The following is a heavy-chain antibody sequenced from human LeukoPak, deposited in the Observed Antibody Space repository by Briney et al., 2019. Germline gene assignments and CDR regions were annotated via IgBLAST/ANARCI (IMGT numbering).Heavy chain of an antibody. CDR1: GFTFSSYA. J-gene: IGHJ4*02. CDR3: ARIYNWNRYYFDY. Sequence: GGSLRLSCAASGFTFSSYAMHWVRQAPGKGLEWVAVISYDGSNKYYADSVKGRFTISRDNPKNTLYLQMNSLRAEDTAVYYCARIYNWNRYYFDYWGQGTLVTVSS. V-gene: IGHV3-30*01. D-gene: IGHD1-20*01. CDR2: ISYDGSNK.